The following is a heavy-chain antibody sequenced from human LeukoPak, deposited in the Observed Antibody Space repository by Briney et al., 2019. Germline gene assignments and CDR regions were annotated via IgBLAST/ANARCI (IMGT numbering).Heavy chain of an antibody. J-gene: IGHJ4*02. Sequence: GGSLRLSCSASXXTFXNXXXXXXXXXXXXXXXYXXSIXSNGGIXYYADSVXGRFTTSRDNSKNTLYLQMTSLRVEDTALYYCLRDRAGTGDYWGQGTLVTVSS. CDR2: IXSNGGIX. V-gene: IGHV3-64D*06. D-gene: IGHD6-13*01. CDR1: XXTFXNXX. CDR3: LRDRAGTGDY.